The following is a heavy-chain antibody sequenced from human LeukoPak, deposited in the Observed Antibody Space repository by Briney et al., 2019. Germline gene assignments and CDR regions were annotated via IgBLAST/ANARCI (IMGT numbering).Heavy chain of an antibody. CDR1: GGTFSSYA. CDR2: IIPILGIA. J-gene: IGHJ4*02. V-gene: IGHV1-69*04. D-gene: IGHD3-22*01. Sequence: SVKVSCKASGGTFSSYAISWVRQAPGQGLEWMGRIIPILGIANYAQKFQGRVTITADKSTSTAYMEPSSLRSEDTAVYYCARELRADSRGYYFDYWGQGTLVTVSS. CDR3: ARELRADSRGYYFDY.